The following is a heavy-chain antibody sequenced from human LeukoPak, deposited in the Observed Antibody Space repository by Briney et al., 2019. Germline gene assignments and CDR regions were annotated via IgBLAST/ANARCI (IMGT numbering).Heavy chain of an antibody. J-gene: IGHJ6*02. CDR1: GYTLTELS. CDR2: FDLEDGET. CDR3: ATMTTVTHPYYYYYGMDV. D-gene: IGHD4-17*01. V-gene: IGHV1-24*01. Sequence: GASVKVSCKVSGYTLTELSMHWVRQAPGKGLEWLGGFDLEDGETIYAQKFQGRVTMTEDTSTDTACMELSSLRSEDAAVYYCATMTTVTHPYYYYYGMDVWGQGTTVTVSS.